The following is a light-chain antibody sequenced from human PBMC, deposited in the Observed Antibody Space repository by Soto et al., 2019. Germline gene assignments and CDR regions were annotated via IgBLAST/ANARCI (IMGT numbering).Light chain of an antibody. CDR1: QAISSY. V-gene: IGKV1-8*01. CDR2: AAS. CDR3: QQYYGFPYT. J-gene: IGKJ2*01. Sequence: SASTGDRVTITCRASQAISSYLAWYQQKPGKAPKLLIYAASTLQSGVPSRFSGSGSGTDFTLTISCLQSEDFATYYCQQYYGFPYTFGQGTKLEIK.